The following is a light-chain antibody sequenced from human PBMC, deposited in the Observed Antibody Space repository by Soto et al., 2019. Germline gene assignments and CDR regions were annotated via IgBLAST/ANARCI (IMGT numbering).Light chain of an antibody. V-gene: IGLV2-14*03. CDR1: SSDVGGYNY. Sequence: QSVLTQPASVSGSPGQSITISCTGTSSDVGGYNYVSWYQQRPGKAPKLMIYAVSNRPSGVSNRLSGSKSGNTASLTISGLQAEDEADYYCFSYTSSGTMIFGGGTKVTVL. CDR3: FSYTSSGTMI. CDR2: AVS. J-gene: IGLJ2*01.